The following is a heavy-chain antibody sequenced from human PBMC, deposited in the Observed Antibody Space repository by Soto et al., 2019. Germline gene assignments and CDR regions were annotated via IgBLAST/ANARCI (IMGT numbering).Heavy chain of an antibody. Sequence: VQLVESGGGVVQPGKSLRLSCAASGFTFSSYGMHWVRQAPGKGLEWVAVISYDGSNKYYADSVKGRFTISRDNSKNTLYLQMYSLRPEDTAVYYCAKDGDCSSTSCYAGSFRYWGQGTLVTVSS. CDR2: ISYDGSNK. V-gene: IGHV3-30*18. D-gene: IGHD2-2*01. J-gene: IGHJ4*02. CDR1: GFTFSSYG. CDR3: AKDGDCSSTSCYAGSFRY.